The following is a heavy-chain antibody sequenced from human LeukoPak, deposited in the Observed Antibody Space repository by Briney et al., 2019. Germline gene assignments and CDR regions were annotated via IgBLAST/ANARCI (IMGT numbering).Heavy chain of an antibody. D-gene: IGHD3-3*01. J-gene: IGHJ4*02. CDR2: IKSKTDGGTT. CDR3: TTPNLSGFWSGYYDY. Sequence: GGSLRLSCAASGFTFSNAWMSWVRQAPGKGLEWIGRIKSKTDGGTTDYAAPVKDRFTISRDDSKNTLYLQMNILKTEDTAVYYWTTPNLSGFWSGYYDYWGQGTLVTVSS. CDR1: GFTFSNAW. V-gene: IGHV3-15*01.